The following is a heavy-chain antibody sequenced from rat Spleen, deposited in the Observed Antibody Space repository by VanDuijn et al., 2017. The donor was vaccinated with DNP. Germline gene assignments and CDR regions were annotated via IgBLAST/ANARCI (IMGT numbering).Heavy chain of an antibody. CDR1: GFTFSDYN. Sequence: EVQLVESGGGLVQPGRSLKLSCAASGFTFSDYNMAWVRQAPKKGLEWVATIIYDGSSTYYGDSVKGRFTISRDNAKSTLYQMDSLRSEDTATYYCATHPYYSGDDYFDYWGQGVMVTVSS. CDR2: IIYDGSST. D-gene: IGHD1-1*01. CDR3: ATHPYYSGDDYFDY. J-gene: IGHJ2*01. V-gene: IGHV5-7*01.